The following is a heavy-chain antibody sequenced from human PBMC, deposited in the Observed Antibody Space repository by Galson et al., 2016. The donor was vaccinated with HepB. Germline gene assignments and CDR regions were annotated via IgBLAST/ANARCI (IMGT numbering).Heavy chain of an antibody. CDR3: AKARSRYGSDCIDY. D-gene: IGHD6-19*01. J-gene: IGHJ4*02. V-gene: IGHV3-30*18. Sequence: SLRLSCAASGFSFSSYGMHWVRQAPGKGLEWLAVISYDAHNKYYGDSVKGRFTISRDNSNNTLYLQVTSLRAEDTAVYYCAKARSRYGSDCIDYWGQGALVTVSS. CDR1: GFSFSSYG. CDR2: ISYDAHNK.